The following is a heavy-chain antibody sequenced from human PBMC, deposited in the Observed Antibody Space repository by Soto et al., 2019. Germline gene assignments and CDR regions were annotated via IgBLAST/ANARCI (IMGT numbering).Heavy chain of an antibody. J-gene: IGHJ4*02. CDR3: ARLGHPGH. Sequence: QVQLVQSGAEMKKPGSSVKVSCTASGGSLRNSVISWVRQAPAQRLEWMGGVIPILGTANYAQKFQGRVTMTADEATSTAYMALSSLSPDDTAVYYCARLGHPGHWGPGTLVIVSS. CDR1: GGSLRNSV. V-gene: IGHV1-69*01. CDR2: VIPILGTA.